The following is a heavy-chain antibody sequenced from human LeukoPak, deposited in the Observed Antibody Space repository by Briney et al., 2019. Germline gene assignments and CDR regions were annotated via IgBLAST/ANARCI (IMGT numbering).Heavy chain of an antibody. J-gene: IGHJ4*02. D-gene: IGHD2-15*01. CDR3: ATHHSTKGFDY. CDR1: GFTFSNYG. Sequence: PGRSLRLSCAASGFTFSNYGMHWVRQAPGKGLEWVALIWYDGSNKYYADSVKGRFIISKDNSKNTLYLQMNSLRAEDTAVYYCATHHSTKGFDYWGQGTLVTVSS. V-gene: IGHV3-33*01. CDR2: IWYDGSNK.